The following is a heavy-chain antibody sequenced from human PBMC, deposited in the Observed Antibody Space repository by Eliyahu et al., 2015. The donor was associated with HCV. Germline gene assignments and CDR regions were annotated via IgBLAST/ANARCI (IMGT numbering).Heavy chain of an antibody. CDR1: GYTFTDYF. J-gene: IGHJ4*02. CDR3: ARVKDTGVWSYYY. D-gene: IGHD1-26*01. Sequence: QVQLVQSGAEVKKPGASVKVSCKASGYTFTDYFLHWVRQAPGQGLEWMGWINGNSGETKYAQKFQGRVTMTRDTSISTAYMELNSLRSDDTAVYYCARVKDTGVWSYYYWGQGTLVTVSS. CDR2: INGNSGET. V-gene: IGHV1-2*02.